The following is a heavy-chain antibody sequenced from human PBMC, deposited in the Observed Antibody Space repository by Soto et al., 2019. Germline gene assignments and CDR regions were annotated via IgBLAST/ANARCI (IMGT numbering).Heavy chain of an antibody. CDR1: GFTFSSYA. D-gene: IGHD3-9*01. CDR2: ISGSGGST. CDR3: AKNLWDFEGVGDY. V-gene: IGHV3-23*01. Sequence: EVQLLESGGGLVQPGGSLRLSCAASGFTFSSYAMSWVRQAPGKGLEWVSAISGSGGSTYYADSVKGRFTISRDNSKNTLYLQMNRLRAEDTAVYDCAKNLWDFEGVGDYWGQGTLVTVSS. J-gene: IGHJ4*02.